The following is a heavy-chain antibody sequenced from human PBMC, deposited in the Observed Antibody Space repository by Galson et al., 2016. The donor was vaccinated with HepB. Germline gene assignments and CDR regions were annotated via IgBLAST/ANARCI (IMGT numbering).Heavy chain of an antibody. CDR2: ISSSSSYI. D-gene: IGHD3-22*01. J-gene: IGHJ4*02. Sequence: SLRLSSAASGFTFSSYTMHWVRQAPGTGLEWVSSISSSSSYIYSADSVKGRFTISRDNAKNSLYLQMNSLRAEDTAVYYCARDEPLFEIYYDSSGYLDYWGQGTLVTVSS. CDR3: ARDEPLFEIYYDSSGYLDY. V-gene: IGHV3-21*06. CDR1: GFTFSSYT.